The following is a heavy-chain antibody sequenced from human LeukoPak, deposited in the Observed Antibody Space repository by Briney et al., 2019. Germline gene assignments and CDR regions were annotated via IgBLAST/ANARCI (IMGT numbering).Heavy chain of an antibody. Sequence: GGSLRLSCAASGFTFSSYAMSWVRQAPGKGLEWVSAISGSGGSTYYADSVKGRFTISRDNSKNTLYLQMNSLRAEDTAVYYCAKDWELYYDYVWGSYRYGNWGAFDIWGQGTMVAVSS. D-gene: IGHD3-16*02. CDR1: GFTFSSYA. CDR3: AKDWELYYDYVWGSYRYGNWGAFDI. J-gene: IGHJ3*02. CDR2: ISGSGGST. V-gene: IGHV3-23*01.